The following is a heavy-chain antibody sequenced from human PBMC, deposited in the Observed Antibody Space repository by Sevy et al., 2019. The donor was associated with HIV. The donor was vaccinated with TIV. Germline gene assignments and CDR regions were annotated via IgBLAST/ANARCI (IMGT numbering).Heavy chain of an antibody. CDR1: GGSITTADYY. J-gene: IGHJ3*01. Sequence: SETLSLTCTVSGGSITTADYYWSWIRQTPGKGLEWIGYIHHTGNTYYNPSLRSRVSHISVDPSKNQFSLKLTSMTAADTAVYFCARGVGGPGVRITFGGVKYGFDFWGQGRMVTVSS. CDR3: ARGVGGPGVRITFGGVKYGFDF. V-gene: IGHV4-30-4*01. D-gene: IGHD3-16*01. CDR2: IHHTGNT.